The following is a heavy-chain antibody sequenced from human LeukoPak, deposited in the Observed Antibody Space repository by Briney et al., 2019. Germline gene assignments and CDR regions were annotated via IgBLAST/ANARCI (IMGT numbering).Heavy chain of an antibody. Sequence: SETLSLTCTVSGYSISSGYYWSWIRQPPGKGLEWIGYIYYSGSTYYNPSLKSRVTISVDTSKNQFSLKLSSVTAADTAVYYCARDVEWSRDAFDIWGQGTMVTVSS. CDR3: ARDVEWSRDAFDI. CDR1: GYSISSGYY. CDR2: IYYSGST. D-gene: IGHD3-3*01. J-gene: IGHJ3*02. V-gene: IGHV4-30-4*08.